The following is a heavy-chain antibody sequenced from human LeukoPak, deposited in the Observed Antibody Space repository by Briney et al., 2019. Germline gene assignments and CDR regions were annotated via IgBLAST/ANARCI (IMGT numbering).Heavy chain of an antibody. J-gene: IGHJ4*02. V-gene: IGHV6-1*01. CDR3: ARGDYDKKTFDY. CDR1: GDNVSSNTAA. D-gene: IGHD3-22*01. CDR2: TYYRSNWNN. Sequence: SQTLSLTCAISGDNVSSNTAAWNWTRQSPSRGLEWLGRTYYRSNWNNDYAVSVRGRIAINPDTSRNQVYLQVNSVTVEDTAVYYCARGDYDKKTFDYWGQGALVTVSS.